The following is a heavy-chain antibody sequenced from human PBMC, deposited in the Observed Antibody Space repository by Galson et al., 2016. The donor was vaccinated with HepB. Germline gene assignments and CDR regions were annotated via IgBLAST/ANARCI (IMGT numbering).Heavy chain of an antibody. J-gene: IGHJ4*02. D-gene: IGHD3-16*01. CDR1: TFTFSDYY. Sequence: SLRLSCAASTFTFSDYYMSWIRQAPGRGLEWISYIAGSGRPIYYADSVKGLFTISRDNAKNSLYLQMNSLRAEDTAVYYCAGGGGFSVGAYFDSWGQGTLVTVSS. V-gene: IGHV3-11*01. CDR3: AGGGGFSVGAYFDS. CDR2: IAGSGRPI.